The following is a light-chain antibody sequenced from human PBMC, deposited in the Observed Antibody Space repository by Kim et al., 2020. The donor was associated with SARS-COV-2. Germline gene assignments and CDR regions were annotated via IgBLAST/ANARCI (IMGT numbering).Light chain of an antibody. CDR1: KSVISS. CDR2: DAS. Sequence: LSPGERATLSCRASKSVISSLAWYQQKPGQAPRLLIYDASNRATGIPARISGSGSGTDFTLTISSLEPEDFAIYYCQQRSNWPRTFGQGTKVDIK. J-gene: IGKJ1*01. V-gene: IGKV3-11*01. CDR3: QQRSNWPRT.